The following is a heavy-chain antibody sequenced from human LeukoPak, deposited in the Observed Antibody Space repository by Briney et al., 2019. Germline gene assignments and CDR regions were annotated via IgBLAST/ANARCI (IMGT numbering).Heavy chain of an antibody. Sequence: PGGSLRLSCAASGFTFSSYAMSWVRQAPGKGLEWVSAISGSGGSTYYADSVKGRFTISRDNSKNTLYLQMNSLRAEDTAVYYCAKDVGYYDFWSGQSCYFDYWGQGTLVTVSS. CDR3: AKDVGYYDFWSGQSCYFDY. V-gene: IGHV3-23*01. CDR1: GFTFSSYA. J-gene: IGHJ4*02. CDR2: ISGSGGST. D-gene: IGHD3-3*01.